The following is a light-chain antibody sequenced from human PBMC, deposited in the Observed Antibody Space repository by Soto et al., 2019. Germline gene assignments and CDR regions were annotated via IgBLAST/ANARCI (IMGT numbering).Light chain of an antibody. CDR3: QSYDSSLSGSVV. CDR1: SSNIGAGYD. J-gene: IGLJ2*01. CDR2: ANS. Sequence: QSVLTQPPSASGTPGQRVTISCSGSSSNIGAGYDVHWYQQLPGTAPKVLIYANSHRPSGVPDRFSGSQSGTSASLAITGLQAEDEADYYCQSYDSSLSGSVVFDGGTKVTVL. V-gene: IGLV1-40*01.